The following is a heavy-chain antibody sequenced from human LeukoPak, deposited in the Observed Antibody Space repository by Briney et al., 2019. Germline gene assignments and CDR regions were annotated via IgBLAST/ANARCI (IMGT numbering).Heavy chain of an antibody. Sequence: SGGSLRLSCAASGFTFSSYGMHWVRQAPGKGLEWVAVISYDGSNKYYADSVKGRFTISRDNSKNTLYLQMNSLRAEDTAVYYCATVAMPRAFDIWGQGTMVTVSS. D-gene: IGHD2-2*01. CDR2: ISYDGSNK. V-gene: IGHV3-30*03. CDR3: ATVAMPRAFDI. J-gene: IGHJ3*02. CDR1: GFTFSSYG.